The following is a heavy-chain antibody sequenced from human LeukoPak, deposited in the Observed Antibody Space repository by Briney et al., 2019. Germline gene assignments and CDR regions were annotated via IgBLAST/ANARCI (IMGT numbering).Heavy chain of an antibody. D-gene: IGHD1-26*01. Sequence: TSETLSLTCAVYGVSLSGYYWSWIRQPPGKGLEWIGEINHSGSTSYNPSLKSRVTISLDTSKNQFSLKLTSVTAADTAVYYCARQWEHDTLFDYWGQGTLVTVSS. J-gene: IGHJ4*02. CDR3: ARQWEHDTLFDY. V-gene: IGHV4-34*01. CDR2: INHSGST. CDR1: GVSLSGYY.